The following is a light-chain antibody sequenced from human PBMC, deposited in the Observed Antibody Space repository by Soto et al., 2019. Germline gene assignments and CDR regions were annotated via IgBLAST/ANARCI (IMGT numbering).Light chain of an antibody. CDR1: SSDVGRYNY. Sequence: QSALTQPASVSGSPGQSITLSCTGSSSDVGRYNYVSWYQQHPGKAPKLMIYDVSNRPSGVSNRFSGSKSGNTASLTISGLQAEDEAGYYCLSYTGNSVLWVFGGGTKLTVL. CDR3: LSYTGNSVLWV. CDR2: DVS. J-gene: IGLJ3*02. V-gene: IGLV2-14*03.